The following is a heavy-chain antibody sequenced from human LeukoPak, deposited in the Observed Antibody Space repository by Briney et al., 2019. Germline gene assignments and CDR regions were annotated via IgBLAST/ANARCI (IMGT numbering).Heavy chain of an antibody. J-gene: IGHJ6*02. CDR1: GYTFTSYD. CDR3: ASADLSWDITHYYYYGMDV. D-gene: IGHD1-26*01. Sequence: ASVKVSCKASGYTFTSYDINWVRQATGQGLECMGWMNPNSGNTGYAQKFQGRVTMTRNTSISTAYMELSSLRSEDTAVYYCASADLSWDITHYYYYGMDVWGQGTTVTVSS. CDR2: MNPNSGNT. V-gene: IGHV1-8*01.